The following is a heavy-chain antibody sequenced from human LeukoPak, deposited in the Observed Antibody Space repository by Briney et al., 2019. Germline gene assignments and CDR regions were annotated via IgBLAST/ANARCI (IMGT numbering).Heavy chain of an antibody. CDR1: GGSISNHY. J-gene: IGHJ4*02. V-gene: IGHV4-59*08. CDR2: IYYSGST. D-gene: IGHD3-9*01. CDR3: ARRRFDWFFDY. Sequence: SETLSLTCTVSGGSISNHYWSWIRQPPGKGLEWIGYIYYSGSTNYNPSLKSRVIISIDTSKNQFSLKLNSVTAADTAVYYCARRRFDWFFDYWGQGTLVTVSS.